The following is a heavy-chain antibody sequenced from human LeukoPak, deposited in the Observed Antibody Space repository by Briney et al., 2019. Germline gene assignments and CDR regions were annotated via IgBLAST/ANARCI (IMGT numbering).Heavy chain of an antibody. V-gene: IGHV4-39*01. Sequence: SETLSLTCTVSGGSISSSSYYWGWIRQPPGKGLEWIGSIYYSGSTYYNPSLKSQVTISVDTSKNQFSLKLSSVTAADTAVYYCARHGDTAMVPYYFDYWGQGTLVTVSS. CDR1: GGSISSSSYY. CDR2: IYYSGST. D-gene: IGHD5-18*01. J-gene: IGHJ4*02. CDR3: ARHGDTAMVPYYFDY.